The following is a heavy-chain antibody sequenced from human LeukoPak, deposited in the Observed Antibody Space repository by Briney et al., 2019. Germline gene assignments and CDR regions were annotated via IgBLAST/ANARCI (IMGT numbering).Heavy chain of an antibody. J-gene: IGHJ4*02. D-gene: IGHD1-26*01. CDR1: GFTFSSYA. Sequence: GGSPRLSCAASGFTFSSYAMSWVRQAPGKGLEWVSAISGSGGSTYYADSVKGRFTISRDNSKNTLYLQMNSLRAEDMAVYYCAKDSGSYYYFDYWGQGTLVTVSS. V-gene: IGHV3-23*01. CDR2: ISGSGGST. CDR3: AKDSGSYYYFDY.